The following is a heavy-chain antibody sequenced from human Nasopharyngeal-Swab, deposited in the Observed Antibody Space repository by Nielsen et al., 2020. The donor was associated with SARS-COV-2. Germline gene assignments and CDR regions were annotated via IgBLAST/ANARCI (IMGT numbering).Heavy chain of an antibody. Sequence: GGSLRLSCAASGFTFSSYEMNWVRQAPGKGLEWVSYISSSGSTIYYADFVKGRFTISRDNAKNSLYLQMNSLRAEDTAVYYCARGALGGSELWDAFDIWGQGTMVTVSS. CDR1: GFTFSSYE. D-gene: IGHD3-16*01. CDR3: ARGALGGSELWDAFDI. CDR2: ISSSGSTI. J-gene: IGHJ3*02. V-gene: IGHV3-48*03.